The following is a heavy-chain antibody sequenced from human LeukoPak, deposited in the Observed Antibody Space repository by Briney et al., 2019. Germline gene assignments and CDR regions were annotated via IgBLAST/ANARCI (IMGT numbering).Heavy chain of an antibody. D-gene: IGHD3-22*01. Sequence: ASVKVSCEASGYTFTSYGISWVRQAPGQGLEWMGWISAYNGNTNYAQKLQGRVTMTTDTSTSTAYMELRSLRSDDTAVYYCARGITVTYYYDSSGDYYGMDVWGQGTTVTVSS. CDR1: GYTFTSYG. V-gene: IGHV1-18*01. CDR2: ISAYNGNT. J-gene: IGHJ6*02. CDR3: ARGITVTYYYDSSGDYYGMDV.